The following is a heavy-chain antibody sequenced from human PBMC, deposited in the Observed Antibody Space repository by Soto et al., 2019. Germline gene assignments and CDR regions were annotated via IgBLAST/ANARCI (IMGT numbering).Heavy chain of an antibody. V-gene: IGHV4-59*01. J-gene: IGHJ4*02. CDR3: ARYYMVRGVISFGTFDY. CDR2: IYNSGST. CDR1: GGSISSYY. D-gene: IGHD3-10*01. Sequence: QVQLQESGPGLVKPSETLSLTCTVSGGSISSYYWSWIRQPPGKGLEWIGYIYNSGSTNYNPSLKSRVTISVDTSKNQFSLKLSSVTAADTAVYYCARYYMVRGVISFGTFDYWGQGTLVTVSS.